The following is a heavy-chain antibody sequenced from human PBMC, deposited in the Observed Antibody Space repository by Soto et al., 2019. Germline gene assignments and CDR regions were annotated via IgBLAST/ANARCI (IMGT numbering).Heavy chain of an antibody. CDR1: GGTFSTYT. V-gene: IGHV1-69*13. CDR2: IIPLFGTA. CDR3: ARSQDSSGYWNNCFDP. D-gene: IGHD3-22*01. Sequence: GASVKVSCKASGGTFSTYTMTWVRQAPGQGLEWMGGIIPLFGTANYAQKFQGRVTITAEESTSTVYMELSSLRSEDTAVYYCARSQDSSGYWNNCFDPWGQGTLVTVSS. J-gene: IGHJ5*02.